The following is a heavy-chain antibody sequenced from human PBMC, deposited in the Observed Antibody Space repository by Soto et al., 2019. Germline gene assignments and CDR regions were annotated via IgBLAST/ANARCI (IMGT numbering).Heavy chain of an antibody. V-gene: IGHV4-30-2*01. CDR3: AVYGGNAGVRFDP. CDR1: GGSISSGGYS. D-gene: IGHD4-17*01. J-gene: IGHJ5*02. Sequence: QLQLQESGSGLVKPSQTLSLTCAVSGGSISSGGYSWSWIRQPPGKGLGWLGYIYNRGSTYYDATLEHPVTISVDRSRNQVSLKLSSVTAADTAVYYCAVYGGNAGVRFDPWGQGTLVTVSS. CDR2: IYNRGST.